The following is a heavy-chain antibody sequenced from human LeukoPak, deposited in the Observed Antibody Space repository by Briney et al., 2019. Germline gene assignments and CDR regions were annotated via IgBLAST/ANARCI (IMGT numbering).Heavy chain of an antibody. CDR3: AKDLYYYDSSGLFDY. Sequence: PGGSLRLSCAASGFTFSSYAMSWVRQAPGKGLEWVSAISGSGGSTYYADSVKGRFAISRDNSKDTLYLQMSSLRAEDTAVYYCAKDLYYYDSSGLFDYWGQGTLVTVSS. V-gene: IGHV3-23*01. D-gene: IGHD3-22*01. CDR1: GFTFSSYA. CDR2: ISGSGGST. J-gene: IGHJ4*02.